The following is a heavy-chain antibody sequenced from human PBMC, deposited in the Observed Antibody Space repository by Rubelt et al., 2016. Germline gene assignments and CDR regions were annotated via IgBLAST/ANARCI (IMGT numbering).Heavy chain of an antibody. CDR1: SFS. CDR3: ARDRNYYDSSGFSNFDY. CDR2: ISTSGSTI. D-gene: IGHD3-22*01. V-gene: IGHV3-48*01. J-gene: IGHJ4*02. Sequence: SFSMSWVRQVPGKGLEWVSWISTSGSTIFYADSVKGRFTISRDNSKNTLYLQMNSLRAEDTAVYYCARDRNYYDSSGFSNFDYWGQGTLVTVSS.